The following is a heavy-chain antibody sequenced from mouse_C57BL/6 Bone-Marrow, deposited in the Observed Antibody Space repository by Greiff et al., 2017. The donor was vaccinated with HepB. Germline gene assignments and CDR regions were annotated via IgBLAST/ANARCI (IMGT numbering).Heavy chain of an antibody. J-gene: IGHJ4*01. V-gene: IGHV1-26*01. D-gene: IGHD5-1*01. CDR2: INPNNGGT. Sequence: EVQLQQSGPELVKPGASVKISCKASGYTFTDYYMNWVKQSHGKSLEWIGDINPNNGGTSYNQKFKGKATLTVDKSSSTAYMELRSLTSEDSAVYYCARDVPERAMDYWGQGTSVTVSS. CDR3: ARDVPERAMDY. CDR1: GYTFTDYY.